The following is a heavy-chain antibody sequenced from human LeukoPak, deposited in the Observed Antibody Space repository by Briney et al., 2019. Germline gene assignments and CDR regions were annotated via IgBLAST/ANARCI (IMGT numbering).Heavy chain of an antibody. CDR3: ARLQDLWFGELPFDY. CDR1: GYSFTSYW. CDR2: IYPGDSDT. V-gene: IGHV5-51*01. J-gene: IGHJ4*02. D-gene: IGHD3-10*01. Sequence: GESLQISCKGSGYSFTSYWIGWVRQMPGKGLEWMGIIYPGDSDTRYSPSFQGQVTISADKSISTAYLQWSSLKASDTAMYYCARLQDLWFGELPFDYWGQGTLVTVSS.